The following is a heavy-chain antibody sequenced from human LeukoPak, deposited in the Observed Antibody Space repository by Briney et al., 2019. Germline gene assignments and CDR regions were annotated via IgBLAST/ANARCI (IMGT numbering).Heavy chain of an antibody. J-gene: IGHJ6*02. V-gene: IGHV1-2*02. CDR3: ARTGDGSGSYSYYYGMDV. CDR1: GYTFTGYY. Sequence: ASVKVSCKASGYTFTGYYMHWVRHAPGQGLEWMGWINPNSGGTNYAQKFHGRVTMTRDTSISTAYMELSRLRSDDTAVYYCARTGDGSGSYSYYYGMDVWGQGTTVTVSS. CDR2: INPNSGGT. D-gene: IGHD3-10*01.